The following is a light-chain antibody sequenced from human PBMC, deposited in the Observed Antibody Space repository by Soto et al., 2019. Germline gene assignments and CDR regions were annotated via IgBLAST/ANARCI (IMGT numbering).Light chain of an antibody. Sequence: DIQMTQSPSSLSASVGDRVTITCRASQSISSYLNWYQQKPGKAPKLLIYKASTLKSGVPSRFSGSGSGTEFTLTISSLQPDDFATYYCQQYNSYSEAFGQGTKVDI. V-gene: IGKV1-5*03. CDR3: QQYNSYSEA. CDR1: QSISSY. J-gene: IGKJ1*01. CDR2: KAS.